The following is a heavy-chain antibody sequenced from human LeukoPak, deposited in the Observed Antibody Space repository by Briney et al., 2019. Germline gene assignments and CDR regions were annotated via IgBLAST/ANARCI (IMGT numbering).Heavy chain of an antibody. Sequence: ASVKVSCKASGYTFTGHYMHWVRQAPGQGLEWMGRINPNSGSTNYAQKFQGRVNMTRDTSISTAYMELSRLRSDDTAVYYCARGRAARPDYWGQGTLVTVSS. D-gene: IGHD6-6*01. CDR3: ARGRAARPDY. J-gene: IGHJ4*02. CDR1: GYTFTGHY. V-gene: IGHV1-2*06. CDR2: INPNSGST.